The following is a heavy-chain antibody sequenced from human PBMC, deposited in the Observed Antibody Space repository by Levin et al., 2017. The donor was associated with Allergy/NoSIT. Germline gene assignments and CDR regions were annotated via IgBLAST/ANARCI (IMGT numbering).Heavy chain of an antibody. CDR3: ARQLGNFWSGYNYLDY. CDR2: ISSTGSTI. D-gene: IGHD3-3*01. Sequence: LSLTCAASGFPFSSYEMNWVRRAPGKGLEWVSYISSTGSTIHSADSVKGRFTISRDNAKNSLYLHMNSLRAEDTAVYYCARQLGNFWSGYNYLDYWGQGTLVTVSS. CDR1: GFPFSSYE. V-gene: IGHV3-48*03. J-gene: IGHJ4*02.